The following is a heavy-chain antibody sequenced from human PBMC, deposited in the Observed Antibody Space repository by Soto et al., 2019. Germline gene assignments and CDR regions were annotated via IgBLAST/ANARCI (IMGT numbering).Heavy chain of an antibody. CDR1: GFSLSTYHMG. D-gene: IGHD2-15*01. Sequence: QITLKESGPTLVRPAQTLTLTCDFSGFSLSTYHMGGAWIRQPPGNAMEWLALIYWDDDKRYSPSLKDMLPISKDTSSNQVVLTITNIDPGDSDTYFCAHVGDSDLLTFDHWGPGTLVTVSS. CDR3: AHVGDSDLLTFDH. CDR2: IYWDDDK. J-gene: IGHJ4*02. V-gene: IGHV2-5*02.